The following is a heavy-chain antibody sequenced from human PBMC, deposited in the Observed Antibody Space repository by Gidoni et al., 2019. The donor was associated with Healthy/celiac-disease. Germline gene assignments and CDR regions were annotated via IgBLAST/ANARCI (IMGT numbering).Heavy chain of an antibody. J-gene: IGHJ6*03. Sequence: EVQLVESGGGLVQPGGSLRISCAASGFTFSSYWMRWVRQAPGKGLEWVANIKQYGSEKYYVDSVKGRFTISRDNAKNSLYLQMNSLRAEDTAVYYCARGGELTYYYYYYMDVWGKGTTVTVSS. V-gene: IGHV3-7*03. CDR1: GFTFSSYW. CDR3: ARGGELTYYYYYYMDV. D-gene: IGHD3-10*01. CDR2: IKQYGSEK.